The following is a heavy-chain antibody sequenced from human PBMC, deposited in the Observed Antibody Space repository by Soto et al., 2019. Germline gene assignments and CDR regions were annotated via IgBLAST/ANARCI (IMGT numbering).Heavy chain of an antibody. V-gene: IGHV3-23*01. CDR3: AKDLRPDGVWDLDY. CDR2: IGLDGGT. D-gene: IGHD4-17*01. J-gene: IGHJ4*02. Sequence: EVQLLESGGGLVQLGGSLRLSCAASGFTFRSYTMSWVRQAPGKGPEWVSGIGLDGGTYYADSVKGRFTISRDNSKNTVYLQMISLRAEDTAIYSCAKDLRPDGVWDLDYWGQGTLVTVSS. CDR1: GFTFRSYT.